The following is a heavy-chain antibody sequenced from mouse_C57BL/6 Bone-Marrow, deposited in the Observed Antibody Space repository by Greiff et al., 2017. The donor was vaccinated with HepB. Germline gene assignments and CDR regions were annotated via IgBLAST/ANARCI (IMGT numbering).Heavy chain of an antibody. CDR2: IYPRSGNT. J-gene: IGHJ3*01. CDR1: GYTFTSYG. CDR3: ASCRLRFAY. D-gene: IGHD3-2*02. Sequence: VKLQESGAELARPGASVKLSCKASGYTFTSYGISWVKQRTGQGLEWIGEIYPRSGNTYYNEKFKGKATLTADKSSSTAYMELRSLTSEDSAVYFCASCRLRFAYWGQGTLVTVSA. V-gene: IGHV1-81*01.